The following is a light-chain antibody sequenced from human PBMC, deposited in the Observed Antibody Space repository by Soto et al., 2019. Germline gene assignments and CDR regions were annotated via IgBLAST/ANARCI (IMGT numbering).Light chain of an antibody. J-gene: IGKJ4*01. CDR3: QQYGSSPLT. V-gene: IGKV3-20*01. CDR2: GAS. Sequence: EIVLTQSPGTLSLSPGERATLSCRASQSVSSSYLAWYQQKPGQAPRLPIYGASSRATGIPDRFSGSGSGTDFTLSIIRLEPEDVGVYDCQQYGSSPLTGGGGTKVEIK. CDR1: QSVSSSY.